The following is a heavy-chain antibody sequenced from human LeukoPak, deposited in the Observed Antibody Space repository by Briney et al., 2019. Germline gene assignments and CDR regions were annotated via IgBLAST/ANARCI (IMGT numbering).Heavy chain of an antibody. CDR1: GGSFSGYY. Sequence: SETLSLTCAVYGGSFSGYYWSWIRQPPGKGLEWIGEINHSGSTNYNPSLKSRVTISVDTSKNQFSLKLSSVTAADTAVYYCARGRSGSGANFDYWGQGTLVTVSS. J-gene: IGHJ4*02. D-gene: IGHD3-3*01. V-gene: IGHV4-34*01. CDR3: ARGRSGSGANFDY. CDR2: INHSGST.